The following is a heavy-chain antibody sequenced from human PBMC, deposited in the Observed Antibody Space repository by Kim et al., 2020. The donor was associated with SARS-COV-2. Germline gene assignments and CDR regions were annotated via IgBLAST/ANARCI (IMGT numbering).Heavy chain of an antibody. CDR3: ASISSCYYDSSGYYYVCRNAFDI. CDR1: GGSISSGDYY. CDR2: IYYSGST. J-gene: IGHJ3*02. V-gene: IGHV4-30-4*01. D-gene: IGHD3-22*01. Sequence: SETLSLTCTVSGGSISSGDYYWSWIRQPPGKGLEWIGYIYYSGSTYYNPSLKSRVTISVDTSKNQFSLELSSVTAADTAVYYCASISSCYYDSSGYYYVCRNAFDIWGQGTMVTVSS.